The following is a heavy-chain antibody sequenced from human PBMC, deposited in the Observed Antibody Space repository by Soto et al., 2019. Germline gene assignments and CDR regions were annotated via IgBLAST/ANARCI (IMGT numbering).Heavy chain of an antibody. J-gene: IGHJ4*02. CDR3: AKARGYYGSGSSPQRRYYFDY. CDR2: ISGSGGST. Sequence: EVQLLESGGGLVQPGGSLRLSCAASGFTFSSYAMSWVRQAPGKGLEWVSAISGSGGSTYYADSVKGRFTISRDNTKNTLNLQMNSLRAEDTAVYYCAKARGYYGSGSSPQRRYYFDYWGQGTLVTVSS. V-gene: IGHV3-23*01. D-gene: IGHD3-10*01. CDR1: GFTFSSYA.